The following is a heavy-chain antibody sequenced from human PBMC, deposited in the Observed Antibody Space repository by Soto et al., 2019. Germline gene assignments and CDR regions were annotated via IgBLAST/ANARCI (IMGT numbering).Heavy chain of an antibody. CDR2: IKSKTDGGTT. CDR1: GFTFSNAW. D-gene: IGHD3-3*01. CDR3: STDLITTEIN. V-gene: IGHV3-15*07. Sequence: EVQLVESGGGLVKPGGSLSLACAASGFTFSNAWMNWVRQAPGKWLECVGRIKSKTDGGTTDYAAPVKGRFSISRDDSKNTLYLQMNSMKTDDTAVYYCSTDLITTEINWGQGSLGTVSS. J-gene: IGHJ4*02.